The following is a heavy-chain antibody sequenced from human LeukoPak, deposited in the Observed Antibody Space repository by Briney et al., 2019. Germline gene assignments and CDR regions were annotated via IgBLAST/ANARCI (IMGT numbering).Heavy chain of an antibody. J-gene: IGHJ4*02. Sequence: SETLSLTCAVYGGSFSGYYWSWIRQPPGKGLEWIADINHSGSTNYNPSLKSRVTTSADTTKNHISLKLSSVTAADTAVYYCARGISSGWYEPFDYWGQGTLVTVSS. CDR2: INHSGST. D-gene: IGHD6-19*01. CDR3: ARGISSGWYEPFDY. CDR1: GGSFSGYY. V-gene: IGHV4-34*01.